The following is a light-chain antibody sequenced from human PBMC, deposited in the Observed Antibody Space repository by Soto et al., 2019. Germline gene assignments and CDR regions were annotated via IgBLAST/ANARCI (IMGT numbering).Light chain of an antibody. J-gene: IGKJ1*01. CDR1: QTVSSN. V-gene: IGKV3-15*01. CDR2: GTS. CDR3: HQYKFWPS. Sequence: EIVLTQSPGTLSLSPGERATLSCRASQTVSSNLAWYQQKPGQSPRLLIYGTSTRATGVPARFSGSGSGTEFTLSISSLQSEDFAVYYCHQYKFWPSFGQGTKVDIK.